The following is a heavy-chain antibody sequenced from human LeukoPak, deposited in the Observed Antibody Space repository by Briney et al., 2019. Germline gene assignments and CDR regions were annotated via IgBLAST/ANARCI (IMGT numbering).Heavy chain of an antibody. CDR1: GFTFSSYG. V-gene: IGHV3-30*18. J-gene: IGHJ4*02. CDR3: AKDAEDYGGNPFLDY. D-gene: IGHD4-23*01. Sequence: GGSLRLSCAASGFTFSSYGMHWVRQAPGKGLEWVAVISYDGSNKYYADSVKGRFTISRDNSKNTLYLQMNSLRAEDTAVYYCAKDAEDYGGNPFLDYWGQGTLVTVSS. CDR2: ISYDGSNK.